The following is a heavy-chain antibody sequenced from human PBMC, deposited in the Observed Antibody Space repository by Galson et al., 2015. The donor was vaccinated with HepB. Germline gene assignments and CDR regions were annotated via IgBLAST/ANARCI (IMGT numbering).Heavy chain of an antibody. J-gene: IGHJ4*02. D-gene: IGHD6-13*01. V-gene: IGHV3-33*01. Sequence: SLRLSCAASGFTFSSYGMHWVRQAPGKGLEWVAVIWYDGGNKYYADSVKGRFTISRDNSKNTLYLQMNSLRAEDTAVYCCARETDSSSDYWGQGTLVTVSS. CDR3: ARETDSSSDY. CDR1: GFTFSSYG. CDR2: IWYDGGNK.